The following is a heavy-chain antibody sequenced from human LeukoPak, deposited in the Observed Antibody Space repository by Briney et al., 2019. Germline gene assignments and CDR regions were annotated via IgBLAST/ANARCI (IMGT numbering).Heavy chain of an antibody. D-gene: IGHD2-8*01. CDR2: INLNSGGT. J-gene: IGHJ4*02. CDR1: GYTFTGYY. V-gene: IGHV1-2*02. Sequence: GASVKVSCKASGYTFTGYYMHWVRQAPGQGLEWMGWINLNSGGTNYAQKFQGRVTMTRDTSISTAYMELSRLRSDDTAVYYCARASYRDTVPKGADWGQGTLVTVSS. CDR3: ARASYRDTVPKGAD.